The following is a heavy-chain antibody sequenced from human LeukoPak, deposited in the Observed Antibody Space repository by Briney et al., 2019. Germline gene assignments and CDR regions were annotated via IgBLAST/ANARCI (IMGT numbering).Heavy chain of an antibody. V-gene: IGHV1-69*06. CDR2: IIPIFGTA. CDR1: GGTFSSYA. Sequence: GASVKVSCKASGGTFSSYAISWVRQAPGQGLEWMGGIIPIFGTANYAQKFQGRVTITADKSTSTAYMELSSLRSEDTAVYYCARDRREEYGFDYWGQGTLVTVSS. J-gene: IGHJ4*02. D-gene: IGHD2/OR15-2a*01. CDR3: ARDRREEYGFDY.